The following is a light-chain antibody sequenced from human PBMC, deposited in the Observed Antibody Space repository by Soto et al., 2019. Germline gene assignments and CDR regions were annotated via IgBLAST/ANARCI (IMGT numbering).Light chain of an antibody. J-gene: IGKJ4*01. CDR1: QGITNY. V-gene: IGKV1-27*01. Sequence: DLPMTQSPSSLSASVGDRVTITCRASQGITNYLAWYQQKPGKVPKLLIYAASTLQSGVPPRFSGSGSGTDFTLTINSLQPEDVATYYCQKYNSAPLTFGGGTQVEIK. CDR3: QKYNSAPLT. CDR2: AAS.